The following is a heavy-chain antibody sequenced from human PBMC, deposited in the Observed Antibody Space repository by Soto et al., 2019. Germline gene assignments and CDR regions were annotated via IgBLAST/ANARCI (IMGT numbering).Heavy chain of an antibody. CDR2: ILVGGST. CDR3: AKATGAGWGAFDI. V-gene: IGHV3-23*01. Sequence: EVQMLESGGGLVQPGGSLRLSCAASGFTCSSYDMSWVRQAPGKGLEWVSTILVGGSTHYPDSVKGRFTISRDNSKEPVVLQNERLEGGDPAGYLCAKATGAGWGAFDICGQGTMVTVSS. D-gene: IGHD3-16*01. J-gene: IGHJ3*02. CDR1: GFTCSSYD.